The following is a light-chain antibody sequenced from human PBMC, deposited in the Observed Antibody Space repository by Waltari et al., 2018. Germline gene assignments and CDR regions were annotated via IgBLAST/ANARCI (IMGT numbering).Light chain of an antibody. CDR1: QDISNY. CDR3: QQYDNLPLT. Sequence: DIQMTQSPSSLSASVGDRGTITCQASQDISNYLKWYQQKPGKAPKLLIYDASNLETGVPSRFSGSGSGTDFTFTISSLQPEDIATYYCQQYDNLPLTFGGGTKVEIK. CDR2: DAS. V-gene: IGKV1-33*01. J-gene: IGKJ4*01.